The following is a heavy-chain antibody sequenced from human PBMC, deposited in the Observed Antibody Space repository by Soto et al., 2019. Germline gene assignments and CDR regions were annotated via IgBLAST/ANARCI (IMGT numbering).Heavy chain of an antibody. J-gene: IGHJ6*02. CDR1: GSTFTSYA. V-gene: IGHV1-3*01. CDR2: INAGNGNT. CDR3: AGDERYSSSSRGDV. D-gene: IGHD6-6*01. Sequence: QVQLVQSGAEVKKPGASVKVSCKASGSTFTSYAMHWVRQAPGQRLEWMGWINAGNGNTDYSQKFQGRVTITRATSASTAYMELRSMRSDDTAVYSCAGDERYSSSSRGDVLVQGPTVTVSS.